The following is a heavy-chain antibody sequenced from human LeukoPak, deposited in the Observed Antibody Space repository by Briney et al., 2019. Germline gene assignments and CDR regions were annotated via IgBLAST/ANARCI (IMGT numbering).Heavy chain of an antibody. V-gene: IGHV1-8*01. CDR1: GYTFTSYD. CDR3: ARGDSSSFGWFDP. J-gene: IGHJ5*02. CDR2: MNPNSGNT. Sequence: ASVKVSCKASGYTFTSYDINWVRQATGQGLGWMGWMNPNSGNTGYAQKFQGRVTMTRNTSISTAYMELSSLRSEDTAVYYCARGDSSSFGWFDPWGQGTLVTVSS. D-gene: IGHD6-13*01.